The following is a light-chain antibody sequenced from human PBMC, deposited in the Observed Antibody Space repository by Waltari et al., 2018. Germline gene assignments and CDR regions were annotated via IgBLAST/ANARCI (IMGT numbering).Light chain of an antibody. CDR3: QQYHNSWT. CDR1: QSVMNH. Sequence: EIVMTQSPATLSVSSGERATLSCRASQSVMNHVAWYQQKPGQAPRLLMCDASIRATGIPPRFSGSGSGTEFTLTISSLQSEDFAVYYCQQYHNSWTFGQGTKVEIK. CDR2: DAS. J-gene: IGKJ1*01. V-gene: IGKV3-15*01.